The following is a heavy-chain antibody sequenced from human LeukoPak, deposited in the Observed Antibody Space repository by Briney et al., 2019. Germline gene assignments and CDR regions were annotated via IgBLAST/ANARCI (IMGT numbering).Heavy chain of an antibody. CDR1: GYTFTSYD. D-gene: IGHD6-19*01. J-gene: IGHJ4*02. CDR3: ARGSVGAVDPDY. Sequence: ASVKVSCKASGYTFTSYDINWVRQATGQGLEWMGWMNPNSSNTGYAQKFQGRVTMTRNTSISTAYMELSSLRSEDTAVYYCARGSVGAVDPDYWGQGTLVTVSS. CDR2: MNPNSSNT. V-gene: IGHV1-8*01.